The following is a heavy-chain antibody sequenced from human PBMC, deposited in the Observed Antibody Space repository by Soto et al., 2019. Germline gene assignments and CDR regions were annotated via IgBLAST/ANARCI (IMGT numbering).Heavy chain of an antibody. J-gene: IGHJ5*02. CDR3: ARGGGYCSSTSCSNWFDP. CDR2: IYPGDSDT. V-gene: IGHV5-51*01. D-gene: IGHD2-2*03. Sequence: GESQKISWKGSGYNFTSYWSGWVRQMPGKGLEWMGIIYPGDSDTRYSPSFQGQVTISADKSISTAYLQWSSLKASDTAMYYCARGGGYCSSTSCSNWFDPWGQGTLVTVSS. CDR1: GYNFTSYW.